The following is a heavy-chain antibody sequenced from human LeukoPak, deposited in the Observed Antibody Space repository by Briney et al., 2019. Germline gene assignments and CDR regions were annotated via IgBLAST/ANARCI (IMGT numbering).Heavy chain of an antibody. V-gene: IGHV3-30*18. CDR3: VKSMLGGYRLLIDS. CDR1: GFTFSYYG. CDR2: IAYDGRNQ. D-gene: IGHD5-12*01. Sequence: GKSLRLSCAASGFTFSYYGIHWVRQVPGKGLEWVAGIAYDGRNQFYADPVKGRFTISRDNSKNTLFLQMNSLRAEDTAVYYCVKSMLGGYRLLIDSWGQGTLVTVSS. J-gene: IGHJ4*02.